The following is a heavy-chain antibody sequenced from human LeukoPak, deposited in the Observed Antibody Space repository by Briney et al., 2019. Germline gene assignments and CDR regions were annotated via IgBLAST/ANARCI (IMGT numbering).Heavy chain of an antibody. D-gene: IGHD3-22*01. Sequence: GASVKVSCKASGYTFTSYYMHWVRQAPGQGLEWMGWINPNSGGTNYAQKFQGRVTMTRDTSISTAYMELSRLRSDDTAVYYCARSKRDDYDSSGGYYYYYYMDVWGKGTTVTVSS. CDR3: ARSKRDDYDSSGGYYYYYYMDV. V-gene: IGHV1-2*02. J-gene: IGHJ6*03. CDR1: GYTFTSYY. CDR2: INPNSGGT.